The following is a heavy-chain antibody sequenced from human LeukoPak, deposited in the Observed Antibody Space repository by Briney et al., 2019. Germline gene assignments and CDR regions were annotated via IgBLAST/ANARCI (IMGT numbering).Heavy chain of an antibody. J-gene: IGHJ4*02. CDR2: IKQGDNEK. D-gene: IGHD4-17*01. CDR3: ARGPNYGDRVDYFDY. V-gene: IGHV3-7*01. CDR1: GYIFRNHW. Sequence: GGSLRLCCAASGYIFRNHWISWVRQVPGRGLEWVAHIKQGDNEKHDVDSVEGRFTLSRDDSKNSWYLQMNSLRVDDSAVYYCARGPNYGDRVDYFDYWGQGTLVTVSS.